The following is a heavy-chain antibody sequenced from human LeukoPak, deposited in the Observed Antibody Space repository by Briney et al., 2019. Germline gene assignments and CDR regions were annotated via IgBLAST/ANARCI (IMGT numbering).Heavy chain of an antibody. CDR3: ARPGYSGYDYSY. D-gene: IGHD5-12*01. V-gene: IGHV4-59*08. CDR1: GGSISNYY. Sequence: SETLSLTYTVSGGSISNYYWNWIRQPPGKGLEWIGYIYYSGTTNYNPSLKSRVTISVDTSKNQFSLKLSSVTAADTAVYYCARPGYSGYDYSYWGQGTLVTVSS. CDR2: IYYSGTT. J-gene: IGHJ4*02.